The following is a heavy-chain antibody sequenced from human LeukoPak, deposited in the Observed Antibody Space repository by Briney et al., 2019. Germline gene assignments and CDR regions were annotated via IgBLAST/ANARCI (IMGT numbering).Heavy chain of an antibody. CDR2: ISGSGGST. Sequence: GGSLRLSCAASGFTFSSYAMSWVRQAPGKGLEWVSAISGSGGSTYYADSVKGRFTISRGNSKNTLYLQMNSLRAEDTAVYYCAKGKGDGDSISPYYYGMDVWGQGTTVTVSS. CDR1: GFTFSSYA. CDR3: AKGKGDGDSISPYYYGMDV. V-gene: IGHV3-23*01. D-gene: IGHD4-17*01. J-gene: IGHJ6*02.